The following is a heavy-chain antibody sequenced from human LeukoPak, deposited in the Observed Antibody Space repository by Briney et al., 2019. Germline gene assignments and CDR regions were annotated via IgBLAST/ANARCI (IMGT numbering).Heavy chain of an antibody. V-gene: IGHV1-46*01. CDR3: ARTRTLWSHFDY. Sequence: ASVKVSCKTSGYSFTSYNLHWVRQAPGQRLEWMGIIKPSGGNTNYAQKFQGRVTMTRDTSTSTVYMELSSLKSEDTAVYYCARTRTLWSHFDYWGQGTLVTVSS. CDR1: GYSFTSYN. J-gene: IGHJ4*02. CDR2: IKPSGGNT. D-gene: IGHD3-10*01.